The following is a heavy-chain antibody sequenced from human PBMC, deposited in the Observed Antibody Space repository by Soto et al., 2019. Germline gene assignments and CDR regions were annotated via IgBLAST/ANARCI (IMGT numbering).Heavy chain of an antibody. V-gene: IGHV4-34*01. CDR1: GGSFSGYY. CDR3: ARARPVLLWFGELLDAFDI. Sequence: QVQLQQWGAGLLKPSETLSLTCAVYGGSFSGYYWCWIRQPPGKGLEWIGEINHSGSTNYNPSLKSRVTISVDTSKNQFSLKLSSVTAADTAVYYCARARPVLLWFGELLDAFDIWGQGTMVTVSS. D-gene: IGHD3-10*01. CDR2: INHSGST. J-gene: IGHJ3*02.